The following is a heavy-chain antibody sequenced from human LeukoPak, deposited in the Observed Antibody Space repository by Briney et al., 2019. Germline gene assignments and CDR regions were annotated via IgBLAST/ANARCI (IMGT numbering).Heavy chain of an antibody. D-gene: IGHD3-22*01. CDR2: IKQDGSEK. J-gene: IGHJ6*03. V-gene: IGHV3-7*03. Sequence: QSGGSLRLSCAASGFTFSSYWMSWVRQAPGKGLEWVANIKQDGSEKYYVDSVKGRFTISRDNAKNSLYLQMNSLRAEDTAVYYCARVVRYYESNEGYYYMDLWGKGTTVTVSS. CDR3: ARVVRYYESNEGYYYMDL. CDR1: GFTFSSYW.